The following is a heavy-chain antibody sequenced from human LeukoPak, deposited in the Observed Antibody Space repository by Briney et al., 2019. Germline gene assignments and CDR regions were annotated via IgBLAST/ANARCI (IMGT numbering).Heavy chain of an antibody. CDR2: IYYSGNT. CDR1: GVSISSYY. J-gene: IGHJ4*02. CDR3: ARHEVGYCHGGSCPYYFDY. D-gene: IGHD2-15*01. Sequence: PSETLSLTCSVSGVSISSYYWSWIRQPPGMGLEWIAYIYYSGNTRYNPSLPSRVTISVDTSKNQFSLKLNSVTAADTAVYYCARHEVGYCHGGSCPYYFDYWGQGTLVTVSS. V-gene: IGHV4-59*08.